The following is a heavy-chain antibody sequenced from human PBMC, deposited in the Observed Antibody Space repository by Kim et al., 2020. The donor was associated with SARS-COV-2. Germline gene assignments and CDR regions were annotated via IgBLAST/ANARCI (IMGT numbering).Heavy chain of an antibody. CDR1: GFTFSSYA. V-gene: IGHV3-23*01. D-gene: IGHD6-19*01. J-gene: IGHJ4*02. Sequence: GGSLRLSCAASGFTFSSYAMSWVRQAPGKGLEWVSAISGSGGSTYYADSVKGRFTISRDNSKNTLYLQMNSLRAEDTAVYYCAKDRTGSGEAVAGTSAWDYWGQGTLVTVSS. CDR3: AKDRTGSGEAVAGTSAWDY. CDR2: ISGSGGST.